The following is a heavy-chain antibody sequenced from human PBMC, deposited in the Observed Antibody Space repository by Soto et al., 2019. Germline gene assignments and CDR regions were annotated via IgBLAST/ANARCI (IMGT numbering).Heavy chain of an antibody. Sequence: SETLSLTCTVSGGSISSGDYYWTWVRQPPGKGLEWIGYIYYSGSSFYSPSLKSRLTLSLDTSKSQFSLKLTSVTAADTAVYYCARLFWRDYQFDYWGQGTLVTVSS. CDR3: ARLFWRDYQFDY. CDR2: IYYSGSS. V-gene: IGHV4-30-4*01. CDR1: GGSISSGDYY. D-gene: IGHD3-3*01. J-gene: IGHJ4*02.